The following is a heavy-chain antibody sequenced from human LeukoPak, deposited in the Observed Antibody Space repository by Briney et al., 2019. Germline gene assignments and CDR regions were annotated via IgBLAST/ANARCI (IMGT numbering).Heavy chain of an antibody. J-gene: IGHJ4*02. CDR3: ARDGDYGDPPFDY. CDR1: GFIVSSNY. CDR2: IYSGGNT. D-gene: IGHD4-17*01. V-gene: IGHV3-53*01. Sequence: GGSLRLSCAASGFIVSSNYMSWVRQAPGKGLEWVSVIYSGGNTYYADSVKGRFTISRDNSKNTLYLQMNSLRAEDTAVYYCARDGDYGDPPFDYWGQGTLVTVSS.